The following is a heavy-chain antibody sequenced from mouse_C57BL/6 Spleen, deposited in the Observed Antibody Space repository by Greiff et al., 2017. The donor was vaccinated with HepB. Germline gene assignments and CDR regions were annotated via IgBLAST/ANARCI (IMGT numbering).Heavy chain of an antibody. J-gene: IGHJ4*01. V-gene: IGHV1-50*01. CDR2: IDPSDSYT. CDR3: ARRESYYSNWNAMDY. CDR1: GYTFTSYW. D-gene: IGHD2-5*01. Sequence: VQLQQPGAELVKPGASVKLSCKASGYTFTSYWMQWVKQRPGQGLEWIGEIDPSDSYTNYNQKFKGKATLTVDTSSSTAYMQLSSLTSEDSAVYYCARRESYYSNWNAMDYWGQGTSVTVSS.